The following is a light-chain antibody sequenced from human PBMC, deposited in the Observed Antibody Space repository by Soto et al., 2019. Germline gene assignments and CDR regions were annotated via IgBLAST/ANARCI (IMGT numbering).Light chain of an antibody. V-gene: IGKV3-20*01. Sequence: EIVLTQSPGTLSLSPGERATLSCRVSQSVSSSYLAWYQQKPGQAPRLLISGASTRATSIPDRFSGSGSGTDFTLTISRLEPEDFAVYYCQQYGSSPLTFGGGTKVEIK. J-gene: IGKJ4*01. CDR3: QQYGSSPLT. CDR1: QSVSSSY. CDR2: GAS.